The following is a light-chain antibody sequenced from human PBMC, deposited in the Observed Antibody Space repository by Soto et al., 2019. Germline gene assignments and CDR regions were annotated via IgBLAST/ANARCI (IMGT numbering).Light chain of an antibody. CDR1: SSDVGGYNY. CDR2: EVS. CDR3: SSYTRSNTPVV. J-gene: IGLJ2*01. V-gene: IGLV2-14*01. Sequence: QSALTQPASVSGSPGQSITISCTGTSSDVGGYNYVSWYQQHPGKAPKLMIYEVSNRPSGVSNRFSGSKSGNTASLTISGLQAEDEADYYCSSYTRSNTPVVFGGGTKLTVL.